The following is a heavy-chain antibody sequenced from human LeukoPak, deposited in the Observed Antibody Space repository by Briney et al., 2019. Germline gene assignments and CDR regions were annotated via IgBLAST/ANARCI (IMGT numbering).Heavy chain of an antibody. CDR2: IYYSGST. CDR3: AKHVYGDLDAFDI. V-gene: IGHV4-59*01. CDR1: GGSISSYY. D-gene: IGHD4-17*01. J-gene: IGHJ3*02. Sequence: SETLSLTCTVSGGSISSYYWSWIRQPPGKGLEWIGYIYYSGSTNYNPSLKSRVTISVDTSKNQFSLKLSSVTAADTAVYYCAKHVYGDLDAFDIWGQGTMVTVSS.